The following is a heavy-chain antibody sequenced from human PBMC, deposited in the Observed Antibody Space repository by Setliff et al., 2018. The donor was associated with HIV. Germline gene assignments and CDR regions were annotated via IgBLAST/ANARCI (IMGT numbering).Heavy chain of an antibody. D-gene: IGHD6-19*01. Sequence: PGESLKISCAASGFTFSNYWMHWVRQAPGKGPVWVSSISSTGTYIYYADSMKGRFTISRDNAKNTLYLQMNSLRAEDTAVYYCAKEEAVAGGFDYWGQGTLVTVSS. J-gene: IGHJ4*02. CDR3: AKEEAVAGGFDY. CDR1: GFTFSNYW. CDR2: ISSTGTYI. V-gene: IGHV3-21*01.